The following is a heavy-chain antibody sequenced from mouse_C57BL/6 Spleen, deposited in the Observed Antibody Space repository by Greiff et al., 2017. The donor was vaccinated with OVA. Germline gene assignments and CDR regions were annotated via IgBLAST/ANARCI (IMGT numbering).Heavy chain of an antibody. Sequence: QVQLQQPGTELVKPGASVKLSCKASGYTFPRYWMHWVKQRPGQGLEWIGNIIPSNGGTNYNEKFKSKATLTVDKSSSTAYMQLSSLTSEDAAVYYCATGTTVVQYALDYWGQGTSVTVSS. CDR2: IIPSNGGT. CDR3: ATGTTVVQYALDY. D-gene: IGHD1-1*01. CDR1: GYTFPRYW. V-gene: IGHV1-53*01. J-gene: IGHJ4*01.